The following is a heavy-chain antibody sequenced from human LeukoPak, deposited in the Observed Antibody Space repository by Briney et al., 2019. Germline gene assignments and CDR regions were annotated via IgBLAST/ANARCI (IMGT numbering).Heavy chain of an antibody. D-gene: IGHD6-25*01. CDR1: GRSISSCGYF. J-gene: IGHJ4*02. Sequence: PSKTRSLTCTVSGRSISSCGYFRSCIRPHTGKGPEWIGYMHNSEDADHNPSLKSRVTISVDTSKNQLSLKRNSVTAADTAVYYCARERGRLVDYWGQGTLVTVSS. CDR2: MHNSEDA. V-gene: IGHV4-31*03. CDR3: ARERGRLVDY.